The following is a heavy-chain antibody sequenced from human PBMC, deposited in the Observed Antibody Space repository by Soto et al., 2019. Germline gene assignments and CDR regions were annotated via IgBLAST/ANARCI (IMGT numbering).Heavy chain of an antibody. CDR3: VKGGTIFGVPVYNSCER. CDR1: GFTLSSYP. D-gene: IGHD3-3*01. V-gene: IGHV3-64D*06. Sequence: WGPLRLSCTASGFTLSSYPMHWVRQATGKGLEYVSASSINVGVTYCADSVKARFTISRDNSKNTLYLQMSSLRAADTALYYCVKGGTIFGVPVYNSCERWGKGNMVSVSA. CDR2: SSINVGVT. J-gene: IGHJ5*02.